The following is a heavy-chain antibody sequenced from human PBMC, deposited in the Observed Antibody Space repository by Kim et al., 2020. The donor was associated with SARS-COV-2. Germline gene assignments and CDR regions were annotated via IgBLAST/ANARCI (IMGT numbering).Heavy chain of an antibody. J-gene: IGHJ4*02. CDR2: IWYDGSNK. CDR3: AKDTNDYGDYPDY. CDR1: GFTFSSYG. V-gene: IGHV3-33*06. D-gene: IGHD4-17*01. Sequence: GGSLRLSCAASGFTFSSYGMHWVRQAPGKGLEWVAVIWYDGSNKYYADSVKGRFTISRDNSKNTLYLQMNSLRAEDTAVYYCAKDTNDYGDYPDYWGQGTLVTVSS.